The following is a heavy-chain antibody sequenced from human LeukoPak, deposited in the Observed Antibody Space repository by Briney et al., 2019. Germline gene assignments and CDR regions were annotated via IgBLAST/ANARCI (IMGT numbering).Heavy chain of an antibody. D-gene: IGHD6-19*01. CDR3: ARGSRIAVAGTGTRLFDY. CDR2: ISPSGSLI. CDR1: GFTFSSFS. V-gene: IGHV3-21*01. Sequence: GGSLRLSCAASGFTFSSFSMNWVRQAPGKGLEWVSSISPSGSLISYADSVKGRFTISRDNTNNSVYLQMSSLRAEDTAVYYCARGSRIAVAGTGTRLFDYWGQGTLVTVSS. J-gene: IGHJ4*02.